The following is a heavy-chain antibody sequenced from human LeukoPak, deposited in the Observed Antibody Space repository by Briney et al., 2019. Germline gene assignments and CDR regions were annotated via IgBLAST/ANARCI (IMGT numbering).Heavy chain of an antibody. J-gene: IGHJ4*02. CDR2: IWYDGSNK. V-gene: IGHV3-33*01. Sequence: GGSLRLSRAASGFTFSSHGMHSARHAPGKGLEWVADIWYDGSNKYYSECVKGRFTISRDNSKNTLYLQMNSLSAEDTAVYYCGRVRGSRGYYYVDYWGQGTLVTVSS. CDR3: GRVRGSRGYYYVDY. D-gene: IGHD3-22*01. CDR1: GFTFSSHG.